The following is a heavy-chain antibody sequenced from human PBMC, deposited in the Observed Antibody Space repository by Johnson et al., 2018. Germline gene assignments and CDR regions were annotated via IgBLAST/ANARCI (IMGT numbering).Heavy chain of an antibody. CDR3: ASAESSPHYGMDV. CDR1: GFTFSSYG. J-gene: IGHJ6*02. D-gene: IGHD6-13*01. Sequence: QVQLVESGGGVVQPGRSLRLSCAAAGFTFSSYGMHWVCQAPGKGLEWVAVIWYDGRNKYYADSVKGRFTISRDNSTNTLYLQMNSLGAEDTAVDYWASAESSPHYGMDVWGQGTTVTVSS. CDR2: IWYDGRNK. V-gene: IGHV3-33*01.